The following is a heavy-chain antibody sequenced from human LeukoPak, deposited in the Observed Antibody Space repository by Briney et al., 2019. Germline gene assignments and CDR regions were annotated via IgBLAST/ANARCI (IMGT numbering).Heavy chain of an antibody. Sequence: GGSLRLSCAASGFTFSSYEMNWVRQAPGKGLEWVSYISSSGSTIYYADSVKGRFTISRDNAKNSLYLQMNSLRAEDTAVYYCASRIMITFGGVIVMNYFDYWGQGTLVTVSS. D-gene: IGHD3-16*02. CDR2: ISSSGSTI. V-gene: IGHV3-48*03. CDR1: GFTFSSYE. J-gene: IGHJ4*02. CDR3: ASRIMITFGGVIVMNYFDY.